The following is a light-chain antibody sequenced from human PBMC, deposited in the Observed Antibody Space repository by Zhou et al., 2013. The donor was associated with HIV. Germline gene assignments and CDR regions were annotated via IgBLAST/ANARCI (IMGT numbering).Light chain of an antibody. Sequence: DIVVTQSPLSLPVTPGEPASISCTSSQSLLYHNGYNFLDWYLQKPGQSPQLLIYLASSRASGVPDRFSGSGSGTDFTLKISRVEAEDVGVYYCMQALQTPLTFGGGTKVEIK. CDR3: MQALQTPLT. CDR2: LAS. V-gene: IGKV2-28*01. CDR1: QSLLYHNGYNF. J-gene: IGKJ4*01.